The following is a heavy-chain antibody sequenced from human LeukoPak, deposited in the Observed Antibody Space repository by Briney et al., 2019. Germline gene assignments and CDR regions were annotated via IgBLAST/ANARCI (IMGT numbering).Heavy chain of an antibody. CDR2: INHSGST. CDR3: ARRRRYCSGGSCYPYYFDY. CDR1: GGSFSGYY. Sequence: SETLSLTCAVYGGSFSGYYWSWIRQPPGKGLEWIGEINHSGSTNYNPSLKSRVTISVDTSKNQFSLKLSSVTAADTAVYYCARRRRYCSGGSCYPYYFDYWGQGTLVTVSS. D-gene: IGHD2-15*01. V-gene: IGHV4-34*01. J-gene: IGHJ4*02.